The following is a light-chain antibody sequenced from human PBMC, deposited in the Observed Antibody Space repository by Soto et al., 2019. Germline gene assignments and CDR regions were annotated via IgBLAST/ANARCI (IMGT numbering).Light chain of an antibody. Sequence: EIVMTQSPATLSVSPGERATLSCRASQSVSSNLAWYQQKPGQAPRLLIYGASTRATGIPARFSGSGSGTEFTLTISSLQSEHFAVYYCQQYNNWPPWTFGQGTKGELK. V-gene: IGKV3-15*01. CDR3: QQYNNWPPWT. CDR2: GAS. CDR1: QSVSSN. J-gene: IGKJ1*01.